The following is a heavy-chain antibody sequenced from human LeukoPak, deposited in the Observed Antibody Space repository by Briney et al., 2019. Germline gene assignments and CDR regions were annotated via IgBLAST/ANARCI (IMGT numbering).Heavy chain of an antibody. CDR2: IHYTGST. D-gene: IGHD3-9*01. Sequence: SETLSLTCAVYGGSISGYYWSWIRQPPGRGLEWVGEIHYTGSTSYNPSLKSRATISIDTSKNQLSLKLSSVTAADTAVYYCARGNILTGYCFDFWGQGALVTVSS. CDR1: GGSISGYY. CDR3: ARGNILTGYCFDF. V-gene: IGHV4-34*01. J-gene: IGHJ4*02.